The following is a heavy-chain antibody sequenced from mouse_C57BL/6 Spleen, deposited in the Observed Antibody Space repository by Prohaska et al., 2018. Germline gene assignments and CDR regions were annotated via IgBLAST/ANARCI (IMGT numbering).Heavy chain of an antibody. V-gene: IGHV6-3*01. D-gene: IGHD1-3*01. J-gene: IGHJ2*01. Sequence: EVKLEESGGGLVQPGGSMKRACVAPGFNFSNNWMNWVRQYPQKGLEWDVQIRLKSDNYASHYAESVKGRFTISRDDSKIRVYLQMNNLRAEDTGIYYCTAPAGSSDYCGQGTTLTVSS. CDR3: TAPAGSSDY. CDR2: IRLKSDNYAS. CDR1: GFNFSNNW.